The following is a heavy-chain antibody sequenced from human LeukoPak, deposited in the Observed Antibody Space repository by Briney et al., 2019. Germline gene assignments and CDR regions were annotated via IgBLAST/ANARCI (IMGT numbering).Heavy chain of an antibody. J-gene: IGHJ4*02. V-gene: IGHV3-9*01. CDR1: GFTFDDYA. CDR3: AKERGFGESYLFDY. D-gene: IGHD3-10*01. CDR2: ISWNSGSI. Sequence: GGSLRLSCAASGFTFDDYAMHWVRQAPGKGLEWVSGISWNSGSIGYADSVKGRFTISRDNAKNSLYLQMNSLRAEDTALYYCAKERGFGESYLFDYWGQGTLVTVSS.